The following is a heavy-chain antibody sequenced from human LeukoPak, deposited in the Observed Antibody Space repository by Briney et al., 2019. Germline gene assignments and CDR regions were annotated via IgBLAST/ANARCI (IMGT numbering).Heavy chain of an antibody. D-gene: IGHD3-10*01. Sequence: GGSLRLYCAASGFTFSSYWISWVRQAPGKGLEWVANIKQDGSEKYYVDSVKGRFTISRDNAKNSLYQMNSLGAEDTAVYYCARGRGSDYWGQGTLVTVSS. J-gene: IGHJ4*02. CDR2: IKQDGSEK. CDR1: GFTFSSYW. V-gene: IGHV3-7*01. CDR3: ARGRGSDY.